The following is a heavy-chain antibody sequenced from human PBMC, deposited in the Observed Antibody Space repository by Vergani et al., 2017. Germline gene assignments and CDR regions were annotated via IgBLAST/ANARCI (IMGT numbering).Heavy chain of an antibody. CDR3: ARDGGESADYYYYGMDV. V-gene: IGHV4-31*03. CDR2: IYYSGST. Sequence: QVQLPESGPGLVKPSQPLSLTCTVSGGSISSGGYYWSWIRQHPGKGLEWIGYIYYSGSTYYNPSLKSRVTISVDTSKNQFSLKLSSVTAADTAVYYCARDGGESADYYYYGMDVWGQGTTVTVSS. J-gene: IGHJ6*02. CDR1: GGSISSGGYY. D-gene: IGHD2-21*01.